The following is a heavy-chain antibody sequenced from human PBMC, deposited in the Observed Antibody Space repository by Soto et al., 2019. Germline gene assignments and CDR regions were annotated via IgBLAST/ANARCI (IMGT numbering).Heavy chain of an antibody. J-gene: IGHJ6*02. V-gene: IGHV4-34*01. Sequence: SETLSLTCAVYGGSFSGYYWSWIRQPPGKGLEWIGEINHSGSTNYNPSLKSRVTISVDTSKNQFSLKLSSVTAADTAVYYCTYSSSWYNYYYGMDVWGQGNTATVSS. CDR2: INHSGST. D-gene: IGHD6-13*01. CDR3: TYSSSWYNYYYGMDV. CDR1: GGSFSGYY.